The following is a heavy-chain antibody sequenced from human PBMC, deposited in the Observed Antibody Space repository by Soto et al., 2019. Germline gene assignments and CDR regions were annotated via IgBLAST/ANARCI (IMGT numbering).Heavy chain of an antibody. CDR1: GGSFSGYY. J-gene: IGHJ6*02. D-gene: IGHD5-18*01. Sequence: SETLSLTCAVYGGSFSGYYWSWIRQPPGKGLEWIGEINHSGSTNYNPSLKSRVTISVDTSKNQFSLKLSSVTAADTAVYYCARGVKSYSYCWAGYYYGMDVWGQGSTVAVSS. CDR2: INHSGST. CDR3: ARGVKSYSYCWAGYYYGMDV. V-gene: IGHV4-34*01.